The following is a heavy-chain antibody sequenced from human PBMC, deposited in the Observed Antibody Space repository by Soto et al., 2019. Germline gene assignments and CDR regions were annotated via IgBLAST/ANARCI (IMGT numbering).Heavy chain of an antibody. D-gene: IGHD3-16*01. Sequence: EVQLVESGGGLVQPGGSLRISCKGSGFRFSSYWMSWVRQAPGKGLEWVASIKQDESEKYYVDSVKGRFTISRDNVDDSVFLHMNSLSAEDTAVYFCVRDVGFDYVNWGQGTLVTVSS. CDR3: VRDVGFDYVN. J-gene: IGHJ4*02. CDR2: IKQDESEK. CDR1: GFRFSSYW. V-gene: IGHV3-7*01.